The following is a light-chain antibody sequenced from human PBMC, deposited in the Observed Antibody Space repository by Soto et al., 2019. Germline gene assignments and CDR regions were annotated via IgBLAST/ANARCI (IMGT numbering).Light chain of an antibody. CDR3: QQYDNWPLT. CDR1: QSLSNK. V-gene: IGKV3-15*01. Sequence: EIVMTQSPATLSLSPGERASLSCRASQSLSNKLAWYQQKPGQAPRLLIYGASTRATDIPVRFSAGGSGTEFTLTISILQSEDFAVYYCQQYDNWPLTFVGGTKMDIK. CDR2: GAS. J-gene: IGKJ4*01.